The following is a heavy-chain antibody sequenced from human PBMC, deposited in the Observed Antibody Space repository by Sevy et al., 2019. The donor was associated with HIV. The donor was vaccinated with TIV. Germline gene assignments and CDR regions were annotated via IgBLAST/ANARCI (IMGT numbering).Heavy chain of an antibody. CDR2: ISAYNGST. J-gene: IGHJ4*02. V-gene: IGHV1-18*01. D-gene: IGHD5-18*01. CDR1: GYTFTSYG. Sequence: GESLKISCKASGYTFTSYGISWVRQAPGQGLEWMGWISAYNGSTNYARKLQGRVTMTTDTSTSTAYVELRSLRSDDTAVYYCARGAGGYSYGCADYWGQGTLVTVSS. CDR3: ARGAGGYSYGCADY.